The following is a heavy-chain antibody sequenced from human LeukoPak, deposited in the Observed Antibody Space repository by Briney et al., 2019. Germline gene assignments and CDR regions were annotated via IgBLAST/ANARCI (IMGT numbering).Heavy chain of an antibody. CDR3: ARDTGWYFDL. V-gene: IGHV3-74*01. Sequence: GGSLRLSCAASGFTFSGYWMHWVRQPPGKGLVWVSRITGDGSSTTYADSVKGRFTISRDDAKNTLSLQMISLRAEVAAVYYCARDTGWYFDLWGRGTLVTVSS. CDR1: GFTFSGYW. J-gene: IGHJ2*01. D-gene: IGHD4-17*01. CDR2: ITGDGSST.